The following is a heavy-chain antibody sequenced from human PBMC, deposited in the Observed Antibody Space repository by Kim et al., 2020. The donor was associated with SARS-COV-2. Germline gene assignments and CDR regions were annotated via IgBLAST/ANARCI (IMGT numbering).Heavy chain of an antibody. CDR2: LYYSGST. D-gene: IGHD3-10*01. CDR3: ARETYSGGYYNGWFDP. V-gene: IGHV4-59*01. Sequence: SETLSLTCTVSGGSISSYYWSWIRQPPGKGLEWIGYLYYSGSTNYNPSLKSRVTISVDTSKNQFSLKLSSVTAADTVVYYCARETYSGGYYNGWFDPWGQGTLVTVSS. CDR1: GGSISSYY. J-gene: IGHJ5*02.